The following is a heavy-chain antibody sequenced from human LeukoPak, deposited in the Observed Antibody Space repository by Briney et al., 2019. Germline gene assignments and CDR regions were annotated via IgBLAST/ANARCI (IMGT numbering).Heavy chain of an antibody. Sequence: GGSLRLSCAASGFTFSSYEMNWVRQAPGKGLEWVSYISSSGTTIYYADSVKGRFTISRDNAKNSLYLQMNSLRAEDTAVYYCARDFSSGLAFDYWGQGTLVTVSS. CDR2: ISSSGTTI. J-gene: IGHJ4*02. V-gene: IGHV3-48*03. CDR3: ARDFSSGLAFDY. D-gene: IGHD6-19*01. CDR1: GFTFSSYE.